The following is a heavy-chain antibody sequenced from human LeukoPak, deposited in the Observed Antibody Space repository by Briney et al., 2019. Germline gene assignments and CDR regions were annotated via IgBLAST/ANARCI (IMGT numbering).Heavy chain of an antibody. CDR2: INTNTGNP. J-gene: IGHJ6*02. CDR1: GYTFTRYP. V-gene: IGHV7-4-1*02. Sequence: ASVKVSCKASGYTFTRYPMNWVRQAPGQGLEWMGWINTNTGNPTYAQAFTGQFVFSLDTSVSTAYLQISSLKAEDTAVYYCARDKLWFGELDYGMDVWGQGTTVTVSS. CDR3: ARDKLWFGELDYGMDV. D-gene: IGHD3-10*01.